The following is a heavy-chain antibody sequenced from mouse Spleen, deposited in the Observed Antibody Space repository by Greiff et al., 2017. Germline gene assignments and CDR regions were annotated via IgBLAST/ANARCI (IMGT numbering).Heavy chain of an antibody. Sequence: EVHLVESGGGLVKPGGSLKLSCAASGFTFSDYGMAWVRQAPGKGPEWVAFISNLAYSIYYADTVTGRFTISRENAKNTLYLEMSSLRSEDTAMYYCASTYYSNYEFAYWGQGTLVTVSA. V-gene: IGHV5-15*01. D-gene: IGHD2-5*01. CDR2: ISNLAYSI. J-gene: IGHJ3*01. CDR3: ASTYYSNYEFAY. CDR1: GFTFSDYG.